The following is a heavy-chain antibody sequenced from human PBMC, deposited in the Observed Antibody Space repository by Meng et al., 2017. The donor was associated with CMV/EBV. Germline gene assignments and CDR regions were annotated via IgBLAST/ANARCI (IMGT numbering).Heavy chain of an antibody. J-gene: IGHJ6*02. CDR1: GGTFSSYA. V-gene: IGHV1-69*10. Sequence: SVKVSCKASGGTFSSYAISWVRQAPGQGLEWMGGIIPILGIANYAQKFQGRVTITADKSTSTAYMELSSLGSEDTAVYYCARRLSTYDFWSGYSSRGMDVWGQGTTVTVSS. D-gene: IGHD3-3*01. CDR2: IIPILGIA. CDR3: ARRLSTYDFWSGYSSRGMDV.